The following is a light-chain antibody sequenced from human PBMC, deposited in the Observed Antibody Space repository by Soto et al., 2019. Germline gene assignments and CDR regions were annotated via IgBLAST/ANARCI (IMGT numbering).Light chain of an antibody. V-gene: IGKV3-15*01. CDR3: QQYNNWPWT. CDR1: QTVNSR. J-gene: IGKJ1*01. Sequence: DIVMTQSPATLSVSPGERATLSCRASQTVNSRLAWYQRKPGQGPRLLIYDASTRATGIPARFSGSGSGTEFTLTITSLQSGDFGIYYCQQYNNWPWTFGQGTKVEI. CDR2: DAS.